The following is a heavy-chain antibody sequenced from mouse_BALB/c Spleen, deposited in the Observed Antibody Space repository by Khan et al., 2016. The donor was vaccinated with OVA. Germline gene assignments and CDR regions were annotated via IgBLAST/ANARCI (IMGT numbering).Heavy chain of an antibody. V-gene: IGHV2-2*01. CDR2: IWSGGST. Sequence: QVQLKESGPGLVQPSPSLSITCTVSGFSLTTYGVHWVRQSPGKGLEWLGVIWSGGSTDYTAAFLSRLSLSKDNTKSHVFFKMTSLQADEAAMYYCARNSYMYDFTYWGQGTLVTVSA. D-gene: IGHD2-14*01. CDR1: GFSLTTYG. CDR3: ARNSYMYDFTY. J-gene: IGHJ3*01.